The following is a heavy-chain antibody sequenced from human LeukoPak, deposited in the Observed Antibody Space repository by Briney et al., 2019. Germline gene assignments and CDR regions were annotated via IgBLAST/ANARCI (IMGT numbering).Heavy chain of an antibody. CDR1: GFSLTTYG. CDR2: IYLGDSDT. D-gene: IGHD2-15*01. CDR3: ARRACSGDSCLDY. Sequence: GESLKISCKGSGFSLTTYGIDWVRQTPGKGLEWMGIIYLGDSDTRYSPSFQGQVAISGDKSINTAYVHWTHLKASDTAMYYCARRACSGDSCLDYWGQGTLVTVSS. V-gene: IGHV5-51*01. J-gene: IGHJ4*02.